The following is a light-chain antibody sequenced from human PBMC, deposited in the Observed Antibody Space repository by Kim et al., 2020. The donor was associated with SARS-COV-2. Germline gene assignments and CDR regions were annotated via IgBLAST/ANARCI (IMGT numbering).Light chain of an antibody. CDR3: QQYYSYVLT. J-gene: IGKJ4*01. Sequence: ASTGDRVTITCRASQGISSYLAWYQQKPGKAPKLLIYAASTLQSGVPSRFSGSGSGTDFTLTISCLQSEDFATYYCQQYYSYVLTFGGGTKVDIK. CDR2: AAS. V-gene: IGKV1-8*01. CDR1: QGISSY.